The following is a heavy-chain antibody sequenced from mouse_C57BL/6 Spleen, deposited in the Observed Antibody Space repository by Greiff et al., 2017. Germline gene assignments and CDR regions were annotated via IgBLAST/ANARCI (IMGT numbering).Heavy chain of an antibody. CDR3: ARLGGYYSFAY. J-gene: IGHJ3*01. CDR2: INPNNGGT. CDR1: GYTFTDYN. Sequence: EVQGVESGPELVKPGASVKMSCKASGYTFTDYNMHWVKQSHGKSLEWIGYINPNNGGTSYNQKFKGKATLTVNKSSSTAYMELRSLTSEDSAVYYCARLGGYYSFAYWGQGTLVTVSA. V-gene: IGHV1-22*01. D-gene: IGHD2-3*01.